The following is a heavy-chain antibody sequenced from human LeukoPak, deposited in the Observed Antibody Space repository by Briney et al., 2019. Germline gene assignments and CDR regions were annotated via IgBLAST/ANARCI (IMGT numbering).Heavy chain of an antibody. Sequence: GGSLRLSCAASGFTFSSYWMSWVRQAPGKGLEWVANIKQDGSGKYYVDSVKGRFTISRDNAKNSLYLQMNSLRAEDTAVYYCARFESPYYYDSSSPGAFDIWGQGTMVTVSS. J-gene: IGHJ3*02. V-gene: IGHV3-7*01. CDR1: GFTFSSYW. CDR2: IKQDGSGK. CDR3: ARFESPYYYDSSSPGAFDI. D-gene: IGHD3-22*01.